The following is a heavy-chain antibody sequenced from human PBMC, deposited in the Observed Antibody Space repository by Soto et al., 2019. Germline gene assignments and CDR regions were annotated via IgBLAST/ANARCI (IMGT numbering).Heavy chain of an antibody. CDR1: AGSIGNYY. Sequence: SETLSLTCTVSAGSIGNYYWSWIRQPPGKGLDWIGYVHCTGSTNYNPSLKSRVTISVDTSKNQFSLKLSSVTAADTAVYYCARDKRDSSGWFLFDYWGQGTLVTVSS. CDR2: VHCTGST. J-gene: IGHJ4*02. CDR3: ARDKRDSSGWFLFDY. V-gene: IGHV4-59*01. D-gene: IGHD6-19*01.